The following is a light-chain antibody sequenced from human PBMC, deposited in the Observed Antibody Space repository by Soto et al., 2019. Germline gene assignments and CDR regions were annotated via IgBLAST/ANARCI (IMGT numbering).Light chain of an antibody. Sequence: QSALTQPPSVFGSPGQSLTISCTGRNSDIGSYSRISWYQQPPGSAPKLIIYEVNFRPSGVPDRFSGSRSGNTASLTISGLQPEDEADYYCCLYTTATFYVFGTGTKVTVL. CDR1: NSDIGSYSR. CDR3: CLYTTATFYV. J-gene: IGLJ1*01. CDR2: EVN. V-gene: IGLV2-18*01.